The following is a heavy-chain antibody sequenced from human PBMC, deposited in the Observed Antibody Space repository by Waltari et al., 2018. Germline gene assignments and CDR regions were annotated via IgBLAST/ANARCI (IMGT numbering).Heavy chain of an antibody. CDR1: GVSISSLY. CDR2: IYSSGST. V-gene: IGHV4-59*01. Sequence: QVQLQESGPGLVKPSETLSLTCTVSGVSISSLYWRGIRQPPGKGLEWIGYIYSSGSTYYNPSLQSRVTISVDTSKSHVSLTLTSVTAADTAVYYCARVRYSGNYYYFDSWGRGTLVTVSS. J-gene: IGHJ4*02. CDR3: ARVRYSGNYYYFDS. D-gene: IGHD1-26*01.